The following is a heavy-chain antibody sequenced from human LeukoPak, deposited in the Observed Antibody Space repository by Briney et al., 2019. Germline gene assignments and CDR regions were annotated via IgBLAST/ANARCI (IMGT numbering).Heavy chain of an antibody. CDR2: IYSGGST. CDR3: ARVGGH. V-gene: IGHV3-53*01. D-gene: IGHD3-10*01. Sequence: PGGSLRLSCAASGFTFDDYAMHWVRQAPGKGLEWVSVIYSGGSTYYADSVRGRFTISRDNSKNTLYLQMNSLRVEDTAVYYCARVGGHWGQGTLVTVSS. J-gene: IGHJ4*02. CDR1: GFTFDDYA.